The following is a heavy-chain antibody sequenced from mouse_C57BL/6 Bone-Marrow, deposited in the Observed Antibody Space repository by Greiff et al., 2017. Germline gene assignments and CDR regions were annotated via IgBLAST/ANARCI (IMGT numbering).Heavy chain of an antibody. V-gene: IGHV1-85*01. CDR1: GYTFTSYD. CDR3: ARSLYGSDWYCDV. CDR2: IYPRDGST. J-gene: IGHJ1*03. Sequence: QVQLKESGPELVKPGASVKLSCKASGYTFTSYDINWVKQRPGQGLEWIGWIYPRDGSTKYNEKFQGKATLTVDTSSSTAYMELHSLTSEDSAVYFCARSLYGSDWYCDVWGTGTTVTVSS. D-gene: IGHD1-1*01.